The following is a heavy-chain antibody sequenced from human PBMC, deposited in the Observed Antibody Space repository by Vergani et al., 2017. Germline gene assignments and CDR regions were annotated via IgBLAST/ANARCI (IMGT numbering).Heavy chain of an antibody. CDR2: ISSSGGST. V-gene: IGHV3-23*01. CDR1: GFTFSSYA. Sequence: EVQLLESGGGLVQPGGSLRLSCAASGFTFSSYAMSWVRQAPGKGLEWVSAISSSGGSTYYADSVKGRFTISRDNSKNTLYLQMNSLRAEDTAVYYCAKISTVTTGKYVQHWGQGTLVTVSS. J-gene: IGHJ1*01. CDR3: AKISTVTTGKYVQH. D-gene: IGHD4-17*01.